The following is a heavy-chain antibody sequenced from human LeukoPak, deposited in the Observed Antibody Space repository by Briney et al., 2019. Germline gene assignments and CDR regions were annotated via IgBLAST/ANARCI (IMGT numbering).Heavy chain of an antibody. J-gene: IGHJ5*02. CDR3: ARAPGGYCSSTSCPNWFAP. CDR1: GGTFSSYA. V-gene: IGHV1-69*13. D-gene: IGHD2-2*01. CDR2: IIPIFGTA. Sequence: SVKVSCKASGGTFSSYAISWVRQAPGQGLEWMGGIIPIFGTANYAQKFQGRVTITADESTSTAYMELSSLGSEDTAVYYCARAPGGYCSSTSCPNWFAPWGQGTLVTGSS.